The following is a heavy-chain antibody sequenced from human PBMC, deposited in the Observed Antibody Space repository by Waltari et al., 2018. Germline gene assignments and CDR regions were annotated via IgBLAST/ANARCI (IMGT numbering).Heavy chain of an antibody. CDR3: ARLGPYWYFDL. J-gene: IGHJ2*01. CDR2: ISSSSSTI. CDR1: GFTFSSYS. V-gene: IGHV3-48*04. Sequence: EVQLVESGGGLVQPGGSLRLSCAASGFTFSSYSMNWVRQAPGKGLEWVSYISSSSSTIYYADSVKGRFTISRDNAKNSLYLQMNSLRAEDTAVYYCARLGPYWYFDLWGRGTLVTVSS.